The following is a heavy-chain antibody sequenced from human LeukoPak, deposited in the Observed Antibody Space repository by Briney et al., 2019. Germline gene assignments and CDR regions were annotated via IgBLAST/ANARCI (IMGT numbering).Heavy chain of an antibody. CDR3: ASPGGSGSYFPFDY. D-gene: IGHD1-26*01. CDR2: IIPIFGTA. CDR1: GGTFSSYA. J-gene: IGHJ4*02. Sequence: SVRVSCKASGGTFSSYAISWVRQAPGQGLEWMGGIIPIFGTANYAQKFQGRVTITADESTSTAYMELSSLRSEDTAVYYCASPGGSGSYFPFDYWGQGTLVTVSS. V-gene: IGHV1-69*13.